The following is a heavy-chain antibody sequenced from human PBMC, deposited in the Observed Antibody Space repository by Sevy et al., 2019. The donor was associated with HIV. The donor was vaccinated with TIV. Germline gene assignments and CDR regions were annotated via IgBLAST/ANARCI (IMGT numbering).Heavy chain of an antibody. V-gene: IGHV3-30*04. CDR3: ARDFPNPNAYYLDSAFDY. J-gene: IGHJ4*02. CDR1: GFTFRNYA. Sequence: GGSLRLSCAASGFTFRNYAIHWVRQAPGKGLEWVAVLSFDATTEYYADSVKGRFTISRDNSANTVFLTMNSLRPEDTAVSYSARDFPNPNAYYLDSAFDYWGPGTLVTVSS. CDR2: LSFDATTE. D-gene: IGHD1-26*01.